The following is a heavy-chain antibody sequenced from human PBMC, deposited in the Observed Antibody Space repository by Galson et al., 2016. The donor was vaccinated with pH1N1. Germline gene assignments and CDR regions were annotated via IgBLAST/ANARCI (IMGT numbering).Heavy chain of an antibody. Sequence: SVKVSCKESGYTFSTYNMHWVRQAPGQGLEWMGIINPSGDTTSYAQKFQGRVTMTRDTSANTVYMKLSSLRSEDTAIYYCARDFYSGYAVGRPDYWGQGTLVTVSS. CDR1: GYTFSTYN. V-gene: IGHV1-46*03. D-gene: IGHD5-12*01. CDR2: INPSGDTT. CDR3: ARDFYSGYAVGRPDY. J-gene: IGHJ4*02.